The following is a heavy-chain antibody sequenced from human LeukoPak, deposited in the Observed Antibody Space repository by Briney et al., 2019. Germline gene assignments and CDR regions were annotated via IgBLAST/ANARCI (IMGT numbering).Heavy chain of an antibody. CDR1: GLTFSSCW. D-gene: IGHD3-3*01. CDR3: AKVVHYDFWSGNDY. Sequence: GGSLRLSCAASGLTFSSCWMSWVRQAPGKGLEWVAHIKTDGTDKYYVDSVKGRFTISRDNSKNTLYLQMNSLRAEDTAVYYCAKVVHYDFWSGNDYWGQGTLVTVSS. CDR2: IKTDGTDK. J-gene: IGHJ4*02. V-gene: IGHV3-7*02.